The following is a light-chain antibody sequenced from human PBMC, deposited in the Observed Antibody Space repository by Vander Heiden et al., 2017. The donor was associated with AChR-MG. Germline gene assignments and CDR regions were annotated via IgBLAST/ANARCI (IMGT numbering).Light chain of an antibody. Sequence: DTQMTQSPSTLSASVGDRVTITCRASQSISTYLNWYQQKTGEAPKLLIYAASSLQSGVPSRFSGSASGTDFTLTISSLQPEDFATYYCQQSDSNPLTFGGGTKLEIK. CDR1: QSISTY. J-gene: IGKJ4*01. V-gene: IGKV1-39*01. CDR2: AAS. CDR3: QQSDSNPLT.